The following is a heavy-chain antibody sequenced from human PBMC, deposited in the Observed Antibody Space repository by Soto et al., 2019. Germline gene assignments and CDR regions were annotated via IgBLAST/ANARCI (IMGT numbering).Heavy chain of an antibody. CDR2: ISASAGDT. D-gene: IGHD3-22*01. V-gene: IGHV3-23*01. J-gene: IGHJ3*02. Sequence: GSLRLSCATSGFTFSNYAMSWVRQAPGKGLEWVSGISASAGDTYYADSVKGRFTISRDNSKNTLYLQINSLGAEDTAVYYCAKDRIIVDPFGFDIWGQGTLVTVSS. CDR3: AKDRIIVDPFGFDI. CDR1: GFTFSNYA.